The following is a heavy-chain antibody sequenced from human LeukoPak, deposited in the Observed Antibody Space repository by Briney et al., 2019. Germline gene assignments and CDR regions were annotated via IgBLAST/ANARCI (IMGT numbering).Heavy chain of an antibody. CDR2: IYSSGSI. V-gene: IGHV4-4*07. CDR3: ARDLGFWSGPDY. Sequence: SETLSLTCTVSGGSISSYYWSWIRQPAGKGLQWIGRIYSSGSINYNPSLKSRVTMSVDTSKNQFSLRLSSVTAADTAVYYCARDLGFWSGPDYWGQGTLVTVSS. J-gene: IGHJ4*02. CDR1: GGSISSYY. D-gene: IGHD3-3*01.